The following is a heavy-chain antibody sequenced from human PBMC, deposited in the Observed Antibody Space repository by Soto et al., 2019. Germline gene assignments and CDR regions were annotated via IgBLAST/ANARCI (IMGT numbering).Heavy chain of an antibody. V-gene: IGHV4-34*01. Sequence: SETLSLTCAVYGGTFSGYYWSWIRQPPGKGLEWIGEINHSGSTNCNPSLKSRVTISVDTSKNQFSLKLSSVTAADTVVYYCARRGAMVHWNWFDPWGQGTLVTVSS. CDR1: GGTFSGYY. D-gene: IGHD5-18*01. CDR3: ARRGAMVHWNWFDP. CDR2: INHSGST. J-gene: IGHJ5*02.